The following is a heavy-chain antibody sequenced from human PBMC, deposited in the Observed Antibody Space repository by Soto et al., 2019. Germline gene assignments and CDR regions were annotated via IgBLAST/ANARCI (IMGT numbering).Heavy chain of an antibody. J-gene: IGHJ6*03. Sequence: GGSLRLSCAASGFTFSGSAMHWVRQASGKGLEWVGRIRSKANSYATAYAASVKGRFTISRDDSKNTAYLQMNSLKTEDTAVYYCTSLRGYSYLLNYYYMDVWGKGTTVTVSS. CDR2: IRSKANSYAT. CDR3: TSLRGYSYLLNYYYMDV. D-gene: IGHD5-18*01. CDR1: GFTFSGSA. V-gene: IGHV3-73*01.